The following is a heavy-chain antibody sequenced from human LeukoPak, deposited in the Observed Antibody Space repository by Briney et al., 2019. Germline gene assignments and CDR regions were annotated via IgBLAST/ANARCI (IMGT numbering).Heavy chain of an antibody. CDR2: IYTSGST. CDR3: ARGRMVRGVIAGYFDY. V-gene: IGHV4-61*02. CDR1: GGSISSGGYY. D-gene: IGHD3-10*01. Sequence: PSQTLSLTCTVSGGSISSGGYYWSWIRQPAGKGLEWIGRIYTSGSTNYNPSLKSRVNISVDTSKNQFSLKLSSVTAADTAVYYCARGRMVRGVIAGYFDYWGQGTLVTVSS. J-gene: IGHJ4*02.